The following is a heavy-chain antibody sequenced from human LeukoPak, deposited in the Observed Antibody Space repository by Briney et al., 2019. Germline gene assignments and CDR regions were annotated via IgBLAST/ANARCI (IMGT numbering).Heavy chain of an antibody. V-gene: IGHV4-31*03. CDR3: ARQAYYYDSSGPSFDY. CDR2: IYYSGST. J-gene: IGHJ4*02. D-gene: IGHD3-22*01. CDR1: GGSISSGGYY. Sequence: SETLSLTCTVSGGSISSGGYYWSWIRQHPGKGLEWIGYIYYSGSTYYNPSLKSRVTISVDTSKNQFSLKLSSVTAADTVVYYCARQAYYYDSSGPSFDYWGQGTLVTVSS.